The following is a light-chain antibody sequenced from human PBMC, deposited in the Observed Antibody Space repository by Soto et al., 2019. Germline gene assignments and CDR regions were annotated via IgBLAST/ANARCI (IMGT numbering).Light chain of an antibody. CDR1: QSVSDY. V-gene: IGKV3-11*01. CDR3: QQRSNWPLT. CDR2: DAS. Sequence: EIVLTQSPATLSLSPGERATLFCRASQSVSDYLAWYQQKPGQAPRLLIYDASNRATDIPARVSGSGSGTDFNLTISSLEPEDFAVYYCQQRSNWPLTFGGGTKVEI. J-gene: IGKJ4*01.